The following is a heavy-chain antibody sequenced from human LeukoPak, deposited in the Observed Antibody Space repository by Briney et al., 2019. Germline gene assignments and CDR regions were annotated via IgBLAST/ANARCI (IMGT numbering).Heavy chain of an antibody. CDR1: GFTVSSNY. J-gene: IGHJ6*03. V-gene: IGHV3-53*01. Sequence: PGGSLRLSCAASGFTVSSNYMSWVRQAPGKGLEWVSVIYSGGSTYYADSVKGRFTISRDNSKNTLYLQMNSLRAEDTAVYYCARDVAYGSGSHHPYMDVWGKGTTVTVS. CDR2: IYSGGST. CDR3: ARDVAYGSGSHHPYMDV. D-gene: IGHD3-10*01.